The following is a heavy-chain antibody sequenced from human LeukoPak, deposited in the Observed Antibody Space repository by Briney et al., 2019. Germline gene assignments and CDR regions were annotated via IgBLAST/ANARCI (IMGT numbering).Heavy chain of an antibody. CDR2: ITGSSTTI. CDR1: GFTFSTYS. D-gene: IGHD6-13*01. V-gene: IGHV3-48*01. CDR3: ARDVNGFSSTWYEY. Sequence: GGSLRLSCAASGFTFSTYSMNWVRQAPGKGLEWVSYITGSSTTIYYADSVKGRFTISRDNAKNSLYLQMNSLRAEDTALYYCARDVNGFSSTWYEYWGQGTLVTVSS. J-gene: IGHJ4*02.